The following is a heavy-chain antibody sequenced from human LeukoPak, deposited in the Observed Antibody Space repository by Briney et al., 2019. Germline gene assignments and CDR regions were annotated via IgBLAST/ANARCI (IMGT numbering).Heavy chain of an antibody. J-gene: IGHJ3*01. V-gene: IGHV3-23*01. CDR2: ISGSGGST. CDR3: AKDFPPYYYDSSGYYSN. D-gene: IGHD3-22*01. Sequence: PGGSLRLSCAASGFTFSSYWMSWVRQAPGKGLEWVSAISGSGGSTYYADSVKGRFTISRDNSKNTLYLQMNSLRAEDTAVYYCAKDFPPYYYDSSGYYSNWGQGTMVTVSS. CDR1: GFTFSSYW.